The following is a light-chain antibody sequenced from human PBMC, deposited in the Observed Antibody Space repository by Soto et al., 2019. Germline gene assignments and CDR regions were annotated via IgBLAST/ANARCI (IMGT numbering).Light chain of an antibody. V-gene: IGLV1-44*01. CDR1: SSNIGSNT. CDR2: GTN. J-gene: IGLJ3*02. CDR3: AVWDDSLSGSGV. Sequence: QSVLTQPPSASGTPGQRVTISCSGSSSNIGSNTINWYQQLPGTAPKLLIYGTNQRPSGVPDRFSGSKSGTSASLAISGLQSEDEADYHCAVWDDSLSGSGVFGGGTK.